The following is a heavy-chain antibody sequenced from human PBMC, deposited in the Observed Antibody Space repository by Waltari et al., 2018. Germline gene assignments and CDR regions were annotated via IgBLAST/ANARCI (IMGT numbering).Heavy chain of an antibody. J-gene: IGHJ4*02. CDR2: IYQSGST. D-gene: IGHD5-12*01. V-gene: IGHV4-38-2*01. Sequence: QVQLQESGPGLVKPSETLSLTCAVSGYSISSGYYWGWIRQPPGKGLEWIGSIYQSGSTYYNPSLKSRVTISVDTSKNQFSLKLSSVTAADTAVYYCAVATISGFWDYWGQGTLVTVSS. CDR1: GYSISSGYY. CDR3: AVATISGFWDY.